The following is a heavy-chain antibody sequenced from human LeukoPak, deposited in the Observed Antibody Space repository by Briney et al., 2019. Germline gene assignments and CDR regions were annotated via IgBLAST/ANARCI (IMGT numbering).Heavy chain of an antibody. Sequence: GGSLRLSCAASGFTFSSYGMHWVRQAPGKGLEWVAFIRYDGSNKYYADSVKGRFTISRDNSKNTLYLQMNSLRAEDTAVYYCAKLEMATITASDYWGQGTLVTVSS. CDR3: AKLEMATITASDY. CDR1: GFTFSSYG. J-gene: IGHJ4*02. V-gene: IGHV3-30*02. D-gene: IGHD5-24*01. CDR2: IRYDGSNK.